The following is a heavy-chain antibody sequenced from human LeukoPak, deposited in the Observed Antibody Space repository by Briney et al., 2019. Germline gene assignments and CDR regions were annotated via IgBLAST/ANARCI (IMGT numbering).Heavy chain of an antibody. Sequence: SQTLSLTCTVSGGSITSGSYYWSWIRQPAGKGLEWIGRIYTSGITNYNPSLKSRVTISVDTSKNQFSLKLSSVTAADTAVYYCARGRNLWQWLGRGINWFDPWGQGTLVTVSS. J-gene: IGHJ5*02. D-gene: IGHD6-19*01. CDR1: GGSITSGSYY. V-gene: IGHV4-61*02. CDR3: ARGRNLWQWLGRGINWFDP. CDR2: IYTSGIT.